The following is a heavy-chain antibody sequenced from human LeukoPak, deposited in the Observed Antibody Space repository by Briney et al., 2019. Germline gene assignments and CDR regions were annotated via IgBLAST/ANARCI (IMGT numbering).Heavy chain of an antibody. CDR1: GFTVSSNY. CDR2: MYSGGTT. CDR3: ARGRGSCRGGSCYDF. V-gene: IGHV3-53*01. D-gene: IGHD2-15*01. Sequence: PGGSLRLSCAAYGFTVSSNYMNWVRQAPGKGLEWVSVMYSGGTTYYAGSVEGRFTISRDNSKNTLYLQMNSLRAEDTAVYYCARGRGSCRGGSCYDFWGQGTLVTVSS. J-gene: IGHJ4*02.